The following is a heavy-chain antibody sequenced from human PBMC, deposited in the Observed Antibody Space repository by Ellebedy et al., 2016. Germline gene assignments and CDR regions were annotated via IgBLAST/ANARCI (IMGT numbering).Heavy chain of an antibody. CDR3: ARDSYCYNGGKCYRFEY. Sequence: ASVKVSCKASGYTFTRYAINWVRQAPGQGLEWMGWINTNTGSPTYAQGFTGRLVFSVDTSVNTAYLQISSLKAEDTALYYCARDSYCYNGGKCYRFEYWGQGSRVTVSS. CDR1: GYTFTRYA. V-gene: IGHV7-4-1*02. J-gene: IGHJ4*02. D-gene: IGHD2-15*01. CDR2: INTNTGSP.